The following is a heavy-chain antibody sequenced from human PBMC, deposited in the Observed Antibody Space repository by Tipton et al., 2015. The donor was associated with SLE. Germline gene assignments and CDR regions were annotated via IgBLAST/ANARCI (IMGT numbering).Heavy chain of an antibody. J-gene: IGHJ5*02. V-gene: IGHV4-4*02. Sequence: TLSLTCAVSGVSITNSNWWTWVRQPPGKRLEWIAEINQSGTTNYNPSLRSRVTMSLDRSENQFSLRLSSVTAADTAVYYCVRDSGDPYKWLDTWGQGILVTVSS. CDR3: VRDSGDPYKWLDT. CDR2: INQSGTT. D-gene: IGHD4-17*01. CDR1: GVSITNSNW.